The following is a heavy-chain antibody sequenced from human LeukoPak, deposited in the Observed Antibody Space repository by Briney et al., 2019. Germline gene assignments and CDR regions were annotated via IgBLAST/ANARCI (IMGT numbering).Heavy chain of an antibody. CDR1: GFTFSNFA. V-gene: IGHV3-23*01. D-gene: IGHD3-22*01. CDR2: ISGSGDST. Sequence: GGSLRLSCAASGFTFSNFAMLWVRQAPGKGLEWVSSISGSGDSTHYTDSVKGWFTISRDNSRNTVYLQMNSLRAEDTALYYCAKVLVSGYYYDYWGQGTLVTVSS. CDR3: AKVLVSGYYYDY. J-gene: IGHJ4*02.